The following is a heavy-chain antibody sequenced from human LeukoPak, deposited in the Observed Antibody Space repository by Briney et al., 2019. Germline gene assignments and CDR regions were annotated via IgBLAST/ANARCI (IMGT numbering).Heavy chain of an antibody. CDR2: IYPGDSDT. CDR1: RCSFTSYW. V-gene: IGHV5-51*01. Sequence: GESLKISCNVSRCSFTSYWIGWVRQMPGKGLECMGIIYPGDSDTRYSPSFQGQVTISADKSISTAYLQWSSLKASDTAMYYCARHETGPYFDYWGQGTLVTVSS. CDR3: ARHETGPYFDY. D-gene: IGHD1-1*01. J-gene: IGHJ4*02.